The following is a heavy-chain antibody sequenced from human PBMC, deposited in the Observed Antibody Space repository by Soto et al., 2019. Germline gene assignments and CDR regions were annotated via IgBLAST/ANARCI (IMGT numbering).Heavy chain of an antibody. CDR2: IHYIGTT. J-gene: IGHJ4*02. Sequence: PSETLSLTCTVSTESMSSFYWSWIRQPPGKGLEWIGYIHYIGTTYYNSSLKSRVTISIDSSKNQFSLHLNSVTAADTAVYYCARFRRNYFDYWGQGTLVTVSS. D-gene: IGHD3-10*01. CDR1: TESMSSFY. V-gene: IGHV4-59*01. CDR3: ARFRRNYFDY.